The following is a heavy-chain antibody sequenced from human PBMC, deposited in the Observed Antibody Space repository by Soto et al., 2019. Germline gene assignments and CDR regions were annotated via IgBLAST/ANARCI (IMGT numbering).Heavy chain of an antibody. CDR2: IYHSGST. D-gene: IGHD2-2*03. CDR3: ARVGIVVVPAAISWGWFDP. V-gene: IGHV4-30-2*01. J-gene: IGHJ5*02. CDR1: GGSISSGGYS. Sequence: ASETLSLSCAVSGGSISSGGYSWSWIRQPPGKGLEWIGYIYHSGSTYYNPSLKSRVTISVDRSKNQFSLKLSSVTAADTAVYYCARVGIVVVPAAISWGWFDPWGQGTLVTVSS.